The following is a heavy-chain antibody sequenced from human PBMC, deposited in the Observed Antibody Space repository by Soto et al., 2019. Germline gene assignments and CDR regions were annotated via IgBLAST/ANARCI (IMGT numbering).Heavy chain of an antibody. CDR1: GDSVSSNSSA. CDR2: TYYRSKWYN. Sequence: PSQTLSLTCAISGDSVSSNSSAWNCISQSPSRGLEWLGRTYYRSKWYNDYAVSVKSRITINPDTSKNQFSLQLNSVTPEDTAVYYCARDLLELLGGYFDYWGQGTLVTVSS. V-gene: IGHV6-1*01. CDR3: ARDLLELLGGYFDY. J-gene: IGHJ4*02. D-gene: IGHD1-7*01.